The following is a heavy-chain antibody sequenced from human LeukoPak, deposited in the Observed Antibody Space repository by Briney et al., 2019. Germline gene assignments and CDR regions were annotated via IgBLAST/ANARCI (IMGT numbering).Heavy chain of an antibody. CDR1: GFTFSSYS. D-gene: IGHD6-19*01. Sequence: GGSLRLSCAASGFTFSSYSMNWVRQAPGKGLEWVSSISSSSSYIYYADSVKGRFTISRDNSKNTLYLQMNSLRAEDTAVYYCASSQWLPDDWFDPWGQGTLVTVSS. J-gene: IGHJ5*02. CDR3: ASSQWLPDDWFDP. V-gene: IGHV3-21*01. CDR2: ISSSSSYI.